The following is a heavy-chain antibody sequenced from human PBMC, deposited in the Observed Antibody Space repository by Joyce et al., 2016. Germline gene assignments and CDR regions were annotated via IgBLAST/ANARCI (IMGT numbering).Heavy chain of an antibody. Sequence: QVQLVQSGAEVKKPGASVKVSCKASGYTLIDNYIHWVRQAPGQGLGWMGWINPNKGGTDCAQKFQGRVAMTRDTSISTVYMELSRLRSDDTAVYYCARAAFYYDLWSGEFDYWGQGTLVTVSS. V-gene: IGHV1-2*02. J-gene: IGHJ4*02. CDR3: ARAAFYYDLWSGEFDY. CDR1: GYTLIDNY. CDR2: INPNKGGT. D-gene: IGHD3-3*01.